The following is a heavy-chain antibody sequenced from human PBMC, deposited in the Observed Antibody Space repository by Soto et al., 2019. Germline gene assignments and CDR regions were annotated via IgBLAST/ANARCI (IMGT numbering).Heavy chain of an antibody. CDR1: GYRLTSYD. CDR3: ARDEHYYRSVRPY. J-gene: IGHJ4*02. V-gene: IGHV1-8*01. CDR2: MNPNSGNT. Sequence: GASVKASCKDSGYRLTSYDINWLRQATGQGLEWMGWMNPNSGNTGYAQKFQGRVTMTRNTSIRTAYMELSSLRSDDTAVYYCARDEHYYRSVRPYWVQGALDTVFS. D-gene: IGHD3-10*01.